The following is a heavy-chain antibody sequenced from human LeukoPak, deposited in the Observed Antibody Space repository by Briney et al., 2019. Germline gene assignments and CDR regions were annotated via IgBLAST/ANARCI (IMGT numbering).Heavy chain of an antibody. Sequence: SETLSLTCAVYGGSFSGYYWSWIRQPPGKGLEWIGEINHSGSTNYNPSLKSRVTISVDTSKNQFSLKLSSVTAADTAVYYCARLETRVGASYYYYGMDVWGQGTTVTVSS. CDR3: ARLETRVGASYYYYGMDV. V-gene: IGHV4-34*01. J-gene: IGHJ6*02. CDR1: GGSFSGYY. CDR2: INHSGST. D-gene: IGHD1-26*01.